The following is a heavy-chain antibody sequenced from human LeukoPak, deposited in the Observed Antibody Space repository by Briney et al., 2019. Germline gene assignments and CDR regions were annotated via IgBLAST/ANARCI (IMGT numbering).Heavy chain of an antibody. V-gene: IGHV3-7*03. CDR1: GFTFSSYW. J-gene: IGHJ4*02. D-gene: IGHD3-10*01. Sequence: PGESLRLSCAASGFTFSSYWMNWVRQAPGKGLEWVANIKQDGSEKYYVDSVKGRFTISRDNAKNSLYLQMNSPRADDTAMYYCVRDDRTMVRGVPDYWGQGTLVTVSS. CDR2: IKQDGSEK. CDR3: VRDDRTMVRGVPDY.